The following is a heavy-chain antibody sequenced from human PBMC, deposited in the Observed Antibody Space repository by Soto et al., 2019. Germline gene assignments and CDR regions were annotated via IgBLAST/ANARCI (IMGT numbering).Heavy chain of an antibody. J-gene: IGHJ4*02. CDR2: IYHSGTT. Sequence: SETLSLTCVVSGYSISSGYYWGWIRQPPGKGLEWIGSIYHSGTTYYNPSLKSRVTISLDTSRNQFSLKLTSVTAADTAVYYCARSLLNSSGYACYWGQGTLVPVS. V-gene: IGHV4-38-2*01. D-gene: IGHD6-19*01. CDR1: GYSISSGYY. CDR3: ARSLLNSSGYACY.